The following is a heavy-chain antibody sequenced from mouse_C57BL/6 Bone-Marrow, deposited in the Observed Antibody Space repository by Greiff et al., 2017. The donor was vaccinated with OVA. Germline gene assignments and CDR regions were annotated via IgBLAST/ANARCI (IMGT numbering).Heavy chain of an antibody. V-gene: IGHV2-5*01. J-gene: IGHJ3*01. CDR1: GFSLTSYG. D-gene: IGHD2-4*01. Sequence: VQLQESGPGLVQPSQSLSITCTVSGFSLTSYGVHWVRQSPGQGLEWLGVIWSGGSTDYNAAFMSRLSITKDNAKSQVFFKMNSLQADDTAIYYCARLRGPLPYWGQGTLVTVSA. CDR3: ARLRGPLPY. CDR2: IWSGGST.